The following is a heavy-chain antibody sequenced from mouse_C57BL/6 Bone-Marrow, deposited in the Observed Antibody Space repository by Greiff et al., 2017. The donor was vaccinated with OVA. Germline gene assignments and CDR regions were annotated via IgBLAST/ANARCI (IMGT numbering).Heavy chain of an antibody. J-gene: IGHJ4*01. D-gene: IGHD2-4*01. CDR2: INPNNGGT. Sequence: EVQLQQSGPELVKPGASVKISCKASGYTFTDYYMNWVKQSHGKSLEWIGDINPNNGGTSYNQKFKGKATLTVDKSSSTAYMELRSLTSEDSAVYYCAREGRAYDYDGYYAMDYWGQGTSVTVSS. CDR3: AREGRAYDYDGYYAMDY. V-gene: IGHV1-26*01. CDR1: GYTFTDYY.